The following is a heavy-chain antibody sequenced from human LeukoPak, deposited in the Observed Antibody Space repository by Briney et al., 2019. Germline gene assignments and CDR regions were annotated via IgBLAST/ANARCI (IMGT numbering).Heavy chain of an antibody. J-gene: IGHJ4*02. D-gene: IGHD4-11*01. CDR2: IIPIFGKA. Sequence: SVKVSCKASGGTFSSYAISWVRQAPGQGLEWMGGIIPIFGKANYAQKFQGRVTITADESTSTAYMELSSLRSEDTAVYYCASYSNYEPEFDYWGQGTLVTVSS. CDR1: GGTFSSYA. CDR3: ASYSNYEPEFDY. V-gene: IGHV1-69*13.